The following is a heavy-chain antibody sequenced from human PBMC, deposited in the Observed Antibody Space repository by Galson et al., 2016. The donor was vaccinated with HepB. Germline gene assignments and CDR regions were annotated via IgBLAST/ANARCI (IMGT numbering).Heavy chain of an antibody. D-gene: IGHD3-3*01. CDR1: GLPLSALS. J-gene: IGHJ4*02. Sequence: SVKVSCKVSGLPLSALSMHWVRQAPGKGLEWMGGFDPEDEETVYAQKFKGRITMTEDSSTDTLYMKLSSLTSEDTAMYYCATSIYDFWSGFFRIDHRGQGTLVTVSS. CDR2: FDPEDEET. CDR3: ATSIYDFWSGFFRIDH. V-gene: IGHV1-24*01.